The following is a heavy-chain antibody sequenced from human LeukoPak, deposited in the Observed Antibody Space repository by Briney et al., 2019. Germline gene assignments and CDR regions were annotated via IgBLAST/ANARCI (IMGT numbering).Heavy chain of an antibody. CDR3: ARLLGPANSDC. V-gene: IGHV1-2*02. CDR1: GYSFTGYY. J-gene: IGHJ4*02. D-gene: IGHD1-26*01. Sequence: GASVKVSCKASGYSFTGYYIHWVRQAPGQGLEWMGWINPNSGGTNYAQKFQGRVTMTRDTSIRTAYMELSSLRSDDTAVYYCARLLGPANSDCWGQGTLVTVSS. CDR2: INPNSGGT.